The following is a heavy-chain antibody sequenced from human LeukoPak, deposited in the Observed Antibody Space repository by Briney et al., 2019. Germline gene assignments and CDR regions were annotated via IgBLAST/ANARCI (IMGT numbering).Heavy chain of an antibody. Sequence: SETLSLTCAVYGGSFSGYYWSWIRQPPGKGLEWIGEINHSGSTNYNPSLKSRVTISVDTSKNQFSLKLSSVTAADTAVYYCARFHTPPMYYYDSSGYYTGVDYWGQGTLVTVSS. V-gene: IGHV4-34*01. J-gene: IGHJ4*02. CDR1: GGSFSGYY. D-gene: IGHD3-22*01. CDR3: ARFHTPPMYYYDSSGYYTGVDY. CDR2: INHSGST.